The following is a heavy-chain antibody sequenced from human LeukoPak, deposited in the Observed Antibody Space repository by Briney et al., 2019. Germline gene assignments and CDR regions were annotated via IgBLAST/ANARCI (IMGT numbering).Heavy chain of an antibody. D-gene: IGHD2-2*01. V-gene: IGHV1-69*04. CDR1: GGTFSSYA. CDR3: ARGTIVVVPAAIQYYYYGMDV. CDR2: IIPILGIA. Sequence: SVKVSCKASGGTFSSYAISWVRQAPGQGLEWMGRIIPILGIANYAQKFQGRVTITADKSTSTAYMELSSLRSEDTAVYYCARGTIVVVPAAIQYYYYGMDVWGQGTTVTVSS. J-gene: IGHJ6*02.